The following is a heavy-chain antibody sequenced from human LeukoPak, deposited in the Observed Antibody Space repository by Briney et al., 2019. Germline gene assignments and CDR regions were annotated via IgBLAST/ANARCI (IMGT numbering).Heavy chain of an antibody. CDR3: ARQRCSGDSCYRVDQLYYMDV. J-gene: IGHJ6*03. D-gene: IGHD2-15*01. CDR1: GDSINNHY. Sequence: TTSETLSLTCTVSGDSINNHYWSWIRQRPGEGLEWIAYIYSSVSTNYNHSLRSRVSISIDKSKIQFSLKLTSVTAADAGVYYCARQRCSGDSCYRVDQLYYMDVWGKGTTVTVSS. V-gene: IGHV4-4*09. CDR2: IYSSVST.